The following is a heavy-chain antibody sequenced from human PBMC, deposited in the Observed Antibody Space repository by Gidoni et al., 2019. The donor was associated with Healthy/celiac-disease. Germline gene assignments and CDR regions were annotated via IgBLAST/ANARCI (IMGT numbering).Heavy chain of an antibody. CDR2: ISYDGSNK. CDR1: GFTFSSYG. J-gene: IGHJ4*02. CDR3: SSSSFY. Sequence: QVQLVESGGGVVRPRMSRTLACAASGFTFSSYGMHWVRQAPGKGLEWVAVISYDGSNKYYADSVKGRFTISRDNSKNTLYLQMNSLRAEDTAVYYCSSSSFYWGQGTLVTVSS. V-gene: IGHV3-30*03. D-gene: IGHD6-6*01.